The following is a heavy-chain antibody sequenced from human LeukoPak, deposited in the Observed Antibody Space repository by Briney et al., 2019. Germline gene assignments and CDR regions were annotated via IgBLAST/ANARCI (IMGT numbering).Heavy chain of an antibody. CDR1: GGTFSSYA. Sequence: GSSVKVSCKASGGTFSSYAISWVRQAPGQGLEWMGGIIPIFGTANYAQKFQGRVTITADESTSTAYMELSSLRSEDTAVYYCARVGCGGDCSRGPFDYWAREPWSPSPQ. CDR2: IIPIFGTA. J-gene: IGHJ4*02. D-gene: IGHD2-21*02. V-gene: IGHV1-69*01. CDR3: ARVGCGGDCSRGPFDY.